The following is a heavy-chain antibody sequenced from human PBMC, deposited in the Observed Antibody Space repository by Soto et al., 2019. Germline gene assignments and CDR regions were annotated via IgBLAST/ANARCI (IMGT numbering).Heavy chain of an antibody. CDR3: ARDLITMVRGVTDYYYGMDV. CDR2: ISAYNGNT. V-gene: IGHV1-18*01. D-gene: IGHD3-10*01. CDR1: GYTFTSYG. Sequence: ASLKVSCKASGYTFTSYGISWVRQAPGQGLEWMGWISAYNGNTNYAQKLQGRVTMTTDTSTSTAYMELRSLRSDDTAVYYCARDLITMVRGVTDYYYGMDVWGQGTTVTVSS. J-gene: IGHJ6*02.